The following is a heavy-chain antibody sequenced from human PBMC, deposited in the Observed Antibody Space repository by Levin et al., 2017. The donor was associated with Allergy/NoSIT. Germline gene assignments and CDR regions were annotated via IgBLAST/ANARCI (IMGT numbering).Heavy chain of an antibody. J-gene: IGHJ4*02. CDR2: INPKSGGT. CDR3: AACGGACFSPRY. D-gene: IGHD2-21*02. V-gene: IGHV1-2*02. Sequence: GASVKVSCEASGNTFTDYYLHWIRQAPGQDLEWMGWINPKSGGTKYAEKFQGRVTMTRDTFITTLYMDLGALRFDDTGVYYCAACGGACFSPRYWGQGTLVTVSS. CDR1: GNTFTDYY.